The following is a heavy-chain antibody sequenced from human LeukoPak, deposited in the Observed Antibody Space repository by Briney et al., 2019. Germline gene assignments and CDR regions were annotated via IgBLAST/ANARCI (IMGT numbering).Heavy chain of an antibody. CDR1: GFAFSDNW. CDR2: INSDGSSI. J-gene: IGHJ5*01. CDR3: TSPPSIAVADPFDS. V-gene: IGHV3-74*01. Sequence: SGGSLRLSCAASGFAFSDNWMHWVRQAPGKGLEWVSAINSDGSSINYADSVQGRFTISRDNAKDMLYLQMDSLRAEDTSVYYCTSPPSIAVADPFDSWGQGTLVTVSS. D-gene: IGHD6-19*01.